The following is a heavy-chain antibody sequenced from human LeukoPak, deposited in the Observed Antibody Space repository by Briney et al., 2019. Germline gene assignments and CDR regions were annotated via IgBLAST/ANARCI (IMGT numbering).Heavy chain of an antibody. CDR3: AKDIRQLGNYYYYMDV. Sequence: GGSLRLSCAVSGFTFSNYAMIWVRKAPGKGLEWVSAISGTGVNTFYADPVKGRFTISRDNSKNTLDLQMNSLRAEDTAIYYCAKDIRQLGNYYYYMDVWGKGTTVTVAS. CDR2: ISGTGVNT. D-gene: IGHD1-1*01. V-gene: IGHV3-23*01. J-gene: IGHJ6*03. CDR1: GFTFSNYA.